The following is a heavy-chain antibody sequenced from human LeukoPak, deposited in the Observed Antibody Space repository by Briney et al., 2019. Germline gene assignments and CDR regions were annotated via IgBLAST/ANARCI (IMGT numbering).Heavy chain of an antibody. V-gene: IGHV4-34*12. J-gene: IGHJ6*03. CDR2: IIHSGST. D-gene: IGHD6-13*01. CDR1: GGSFSGYY. CDR3: ARAGGAAAGRFYYYYYYMDV. Sequence: SETLSLTCAVYGGSFSGYYWSWIRQPPGKGLEWIGEIIHSGSTNYNPSLKSRVTISVDTSKNQFSLKLSSVTAADTAVYYCARAGGAAAGRFYYYYYYMDVWGKGTTVTVTS.